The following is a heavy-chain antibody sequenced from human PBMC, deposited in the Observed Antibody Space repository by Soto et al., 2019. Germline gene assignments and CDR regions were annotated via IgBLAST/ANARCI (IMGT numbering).Heavy chain of an antibody. J-gene: IGHJ4*02. D-gene: IGHD6-25*01. CDR3: ERVKKRTSRVFDY. Sequence: PLEIRSLTYAVYGGSFSGYYWIWMRQRAGKGMEWLGESNHSGSTNYNPSLKSRVTISVDTSKNQFSLKVSYVPAADTAVYYCERVKKRTSRVFDYWGQGTLVPVS. V-gene: IGHV4-34*01. CDR1: GGSFSGYY. CDR2: SNHSGST.